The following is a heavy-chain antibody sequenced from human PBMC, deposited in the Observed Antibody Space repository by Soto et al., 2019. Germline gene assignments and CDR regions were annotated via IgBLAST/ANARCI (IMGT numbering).Heavy chain of an antibody. Sequence: QVQLVQSGAEVKKPGSSVKVSCKASGGTFSSYAISWVRQAPGQGLEWMGGIIPIFGTANYAQKFQGRVTITADESTSTAYMELSSLRSEDTAVYYCARDRHSSGKCYYYGMDVWGQGTTVTVSS. CDR1: GGTFSSYA. D-gene: IGHD6-19*01. V-gene: IGHV1-69*01. CDR3: ARDRHSSGKCYYYGMDV. CDR2: IIPIFGTA. J-gene: IGHJ6*02.